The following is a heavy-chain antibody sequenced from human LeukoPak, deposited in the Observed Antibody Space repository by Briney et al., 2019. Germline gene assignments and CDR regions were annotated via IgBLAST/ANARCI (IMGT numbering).Heavy chain of an antibody. CDR1: GGSFSGYY. V-gene: IGHV4-34*01. CDR3: ARGPVRGVISRRIDY. Sequence: ASETLSLTCAVYGGSFSGYYWSWIRQPPGKGLEWIGEINHSGSTNYNPSLKSRVTISVDTSKNQCSLKLSSVTAADTAVYYCARGPVRGVISRRIDYWGQGTLVTVSS. J-gene: IGHJ4*02. D-gene: IGHD3-10*01. CDR2: INHSGST.